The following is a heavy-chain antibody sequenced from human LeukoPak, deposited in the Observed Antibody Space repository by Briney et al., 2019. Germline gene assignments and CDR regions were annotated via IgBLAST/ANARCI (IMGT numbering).Heavy chain of an antibody. D-gene: IGHD2-2*01. V-gene: IGHV3-7*01. Sequence: HAGGSLRLSCVASGFAFSSRDWMTWVRQAPGKGLEWVANIKQDGSEKNYVDSVKGRFTISRDNAKNSVDLQMNSLRVEDTAVYYCAKSYGYCSSTSCYDYYYMDVWGKGTTVTISS. J-gene: IGHJ6*03. CDR2: IKQDGSEK. CDR1: GFAFSSRDW. CDR3: AKSYGYCSSTSCYDYYYMDV.